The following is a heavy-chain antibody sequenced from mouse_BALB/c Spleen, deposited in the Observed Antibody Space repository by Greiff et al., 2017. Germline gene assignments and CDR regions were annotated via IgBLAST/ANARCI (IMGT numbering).Heavy chain of an antibody. CDR1: GFTFSSYA. J-gene: IGHJ3*01. V-gene: IGHV5-6-5*01. CDR2: ISSGGST. D-gene: IGHD2-2*01. CDR3: AREGYDRFAY. Sequence: EVQVVESGGGLVKPGGSLKLSCAASGFTFSSYAMSWVRQTPEKRLEWVASISSGGSTYYPDSVKGRFTISRDNARNILYLQMSSLRSEDTAMYYCAREGYDRFAYWGQGTLVTVSA.